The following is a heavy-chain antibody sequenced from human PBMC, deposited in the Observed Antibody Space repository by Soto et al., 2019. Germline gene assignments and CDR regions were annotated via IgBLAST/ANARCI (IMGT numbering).Heavy chain of an antibody. V-gene: IGHV3-21*01. CDR1: GFTFSSYT. CDR3: ARDRYGDYVFDS. CDR2: IGSRSSYI. J-gene: IGHJ4*02. D-gene: IGHD5-12*01. Sequence: EVQLVESGGGLVKPGGSLRLSCAASGFTFSSYTMNWVRQAPGKGLEWVSSIGSRSSYIYYADSVKGRFTISRDNAASSLYLQMNSLRDDDTALYYCARDRYGDYVFDSWGQGTLVTVSS.